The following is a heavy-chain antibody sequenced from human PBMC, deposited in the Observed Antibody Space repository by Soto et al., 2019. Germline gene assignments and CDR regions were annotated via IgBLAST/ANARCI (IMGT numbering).Heavy chain of an antibody. Sequence: EVQLVESGGGLVQPGRSLRLSCAASGFTFDDYAMHWVRQAPGKGLEWVSGISWNSGSIGYADSVKGRFTISRDNAKNSLYLQMNSLSAEATALYYFAKGAITMVRGVISDYGMDVWGQGTTVTVSS. J-gene: IGHJ6*02. CDR3: AKGAITMVRGVISDYGMDV. D-gene: IGHD3-10*01. CDR2: ISWNSGSI. CDR1: GFTFDDYA. V-gene: IGHV3-9*01.